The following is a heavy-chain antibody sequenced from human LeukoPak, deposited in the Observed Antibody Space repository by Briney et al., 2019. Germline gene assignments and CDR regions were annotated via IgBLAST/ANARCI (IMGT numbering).Heavy chain of an antibody. J-gene: IGHJ4*02. CDR1: GFTFSDHY. Sequence: GGSLRLSCAASGFTFSDHYMDWVRQAPGKGLEWVGRIRNKARSYSTEYAASVKGRFTISRDDSKNSLYLQVNSLTTEDTAVFYCIRMSSGWYWDYWGQGTLVTVSS. CDR3: IRMSSGWYWDY. V-gene: IGHV3-72*01. D-gene: IGHD6-19*01. CDR2: IRNKARSYST.